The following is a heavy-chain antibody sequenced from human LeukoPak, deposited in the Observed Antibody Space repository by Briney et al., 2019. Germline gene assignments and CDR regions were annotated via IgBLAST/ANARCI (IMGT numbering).Heavy chain of an antibody. CDR3: ARSFSFQSDSNYPYFIS. CDR2: LSDSAVSS. Sequence: GGSLRLSCAVSGFTFSTFAMNWVRQAPGKGLEWVSSLSDSAVSSYYADSVKGRFTISRDNAKNSLYLQMSSLGAEDTAVYYCARSFSFQSDSNYPYFISWGQGTLVAVSA. CDR1: GFTFSTFA. D-gene: IGHD1-7*01. V-gene: IGHV3-23*01. J-gene: IGHJ4*02.